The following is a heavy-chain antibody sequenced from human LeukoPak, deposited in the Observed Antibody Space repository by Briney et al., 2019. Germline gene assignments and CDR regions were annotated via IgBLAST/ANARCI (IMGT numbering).Heavy chain of an antibody. D-gene: IGHD3-3*01. CDR1: GGFISSSSHY. CDR3: ARHGSDSRKIFFDY. CDR2: IYYSGSS. J-gene: IGHJ4*02. Sequence: SETLSLTCTVSGGFISSSSHYWGWIRQPPGKGLEWIGSIYYSGSSYYNPSLKSRVTISVDTSKNQFSLKLSSVTAADTAVYYCARHGSDSRKIFFDYWGQGTLVTVSS. V-gene: IGHV4-39*01.